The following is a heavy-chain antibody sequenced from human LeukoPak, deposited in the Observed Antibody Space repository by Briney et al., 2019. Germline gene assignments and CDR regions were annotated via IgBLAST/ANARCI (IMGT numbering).Heavy chain of an antibody. J-gene: IGHJ4*02. CDR1: GGSISSYY. CDR2: IYYSGST. V-gene: IGHV4-59*08. CDR3: ARLGVLLWFGESPYYFDY. Sequence: SATLSLTCTVSGGSISSYYWSWIRQPPGKGLEWIGYIYYSGSTNYNPSLKSRVTISVDTSKNQFSLKLSSVTAADTAVYYCARLGVLLWFGESPYYFDYWGQGTLVTVSS. D-gene: IGHD3-10*01.